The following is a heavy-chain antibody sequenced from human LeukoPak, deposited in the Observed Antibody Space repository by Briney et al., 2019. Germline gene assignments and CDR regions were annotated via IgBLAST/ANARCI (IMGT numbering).Heavy chain of an antibody. V-gene: IGHV1-69*05. CDR1: GGTFSSYA. CDR3: ARGLDCSSTSCYNGYYYMDV. D-gene: IGHD2-2*02. Sequence: SVKVSCKASGGTFSSYAISWVRQAPGQGLEWMGGIIPIFGTANYAQKFQGRVTITTDESTSTAYMELSSLRSEDTAVYYCARGLDCSSTSCYNGYYYMDVWGKGTTVTVSS. J-gene: IGHJ6*03. CDR2: IIPIFGTA.